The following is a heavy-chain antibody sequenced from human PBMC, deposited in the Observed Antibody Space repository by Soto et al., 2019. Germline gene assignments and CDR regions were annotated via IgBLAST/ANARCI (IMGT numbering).Heavy chain of an antibody. CDR2: IYYSGST. CDR1: CGYFGSGGGY. V-gene: IGHV4-61*08. CDR3: ARLGPTDNVILTGYSLPYYYYGMDV. D-gene: IGHD3-9*01. J-gene: IGHJ6*02. Sequence: PLVTKCVTSSVSCGYFGSGGGYWIWIKQPPGKGLEWIGYIYYSGSTNYHPSLKSRVTISVDTSKNQFSLKLSSVTAADTAVYYCARLGPTDNVILTGYSLPYYYYGMDVWGQGTTVTVSS.